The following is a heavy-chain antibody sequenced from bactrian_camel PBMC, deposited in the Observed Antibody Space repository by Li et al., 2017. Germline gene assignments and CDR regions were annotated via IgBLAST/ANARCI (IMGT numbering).Heavy chain of an antibody. D-gene: IGHD2*01. CDR2: IRNTGVAT. V-gene: IGHV3S40*01. Sequence: QLVESGGGLVQPGGSLRLSCASSLFTFSRVYMSRVRQAPGKGLEWVSGIRNTGVATYYVDSVKGRCTISRDNAQNTLYLQLNSLKTEDTGMYYCAAGRNGYHYSSRDAEDYAYWGQGTQVTVS. CDR1: LFTFSRVY. CDR3: AAGRNGYHYSSRDAEDYAY. J-gene: IGHJ4*01.